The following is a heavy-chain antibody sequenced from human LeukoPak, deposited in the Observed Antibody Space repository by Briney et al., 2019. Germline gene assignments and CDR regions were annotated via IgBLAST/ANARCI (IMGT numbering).Heavy chain of an antibody. CDR1: GFSFSSYN. D-gene: IGHD3-10*01. Sequence: GGSLRLSCGASGFSFSSYNMNWVRQAPGKGLEWVSSISRGSTTIYYAASVKGRFTISRDNAKNSLYLQMNSLRAEDTAVYYCARDGVEYGSGGFYFDYWGQGTLVTVSS. J-gene: IGHJ4*02. V-gene: IGHV3-48*01. CDR3: ARDGVEYGSGGFYFDY. CDR2: ISRGSTTI.